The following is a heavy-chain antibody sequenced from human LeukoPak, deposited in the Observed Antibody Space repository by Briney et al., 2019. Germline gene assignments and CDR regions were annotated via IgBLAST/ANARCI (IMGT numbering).Heavy chain of an antibody. CDR2: IKKEGSEK. CDR1: GFTFSNYL. D-gene: IGHD6-13*01. J-gene: IGHJ6*03. CDR3: ARDAAVQQLGYYYYYMDV. V-gene: IGHV3-7*01. Sequence: GGSLRLSCAASGFTFSNYLMSWVRQAPGMGREWVANIKKEGSEKYCVDSVRGRFTISRDNAKNSLYLQMNSLRAEDTAVYYCARDAAVQQLGYYYYYMDVWGKGTTVTVSS.